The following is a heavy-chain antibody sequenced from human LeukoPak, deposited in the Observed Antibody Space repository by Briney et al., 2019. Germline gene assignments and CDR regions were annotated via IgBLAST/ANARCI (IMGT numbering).Heavy chain of an antibody. CDR2: IIAIFGTA. V-gene: IGHV1-69*05. J-gene: IGHJ6*03. CDR1: GGTVSSYA. Sequence: ASVNVSCKASGGTVSSYAIRWGRQAPGQGLEWMGGIIAIFGTAIYAHKFQGRVTITTDQSTSTAYMELSSLRFEETAVYYCARVKDIYYYYYMDVWGNGTTVTVSS. CDR3: ARVKDIYYYYYMDV.